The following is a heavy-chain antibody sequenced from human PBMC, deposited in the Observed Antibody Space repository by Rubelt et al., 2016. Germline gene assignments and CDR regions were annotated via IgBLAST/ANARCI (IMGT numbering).Heavy chain of an antibody. CDR2: ISAYNGNT. Sequence: QVQLVQSGAEVKKPGASVKVSCTASGFTFIDYYMYWVRQAPGQGLEWMGWISAYNGNTNYAQKLQGRVTMTTETATSTAYMELRSLRSDDTAVYYCARLNYYPDYWGQGTLVTVSS. CDR1: GFTFIDYY. J-gene: IGHJ4*02. V-gene: IGHV1-18*04. D-gene: IGHD1-20*01. CDR3: ARLNYYPDY.